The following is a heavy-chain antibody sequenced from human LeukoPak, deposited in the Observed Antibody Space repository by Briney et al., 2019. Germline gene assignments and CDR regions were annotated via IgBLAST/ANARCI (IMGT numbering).Heavy chain of an antibody. CDR1: GFTFSTYA. D-gene: IGHD6-13*01. CDR3: ARGDTYSSSWYGFHY. Sequence: PGGSLRLSCAASGFTFSTYAMSWVRQAPGKGLEWVSAISGSGGSTYYADSVKGRFTISRDNSKNTLYLQMDSLRAEDTAVYHCARGDTYSSSWYGFHYWGQGTLVTVSS. V-gene: IGHV3-23*01. J-gene: IGHJ4*02. CDR2: ISGSGGST.